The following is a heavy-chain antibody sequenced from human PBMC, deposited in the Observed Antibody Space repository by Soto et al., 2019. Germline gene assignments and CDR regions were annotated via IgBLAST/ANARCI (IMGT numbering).Heavy chain of an antibody. Sequence: SGPRCEPTQTLTLTCTFSGFSLSTSGMRVSWIRQPPGKALEWLARIDWDDDKFYSTSLHTRLTISKDTSKNQVVLTMTNMDPVDTATYYCARTYIAAQPRYYYYGMDVWGQGTTVTVSS. CDR3: ARTYIAAQPRYYYYGMDV. CDR2: IDWDDDK. D-gene: IGHD6-6*01. CDR1: GFSLSTSGMR. V-gene: IGHV2-70*04. J-gene: IGHJ6*02.